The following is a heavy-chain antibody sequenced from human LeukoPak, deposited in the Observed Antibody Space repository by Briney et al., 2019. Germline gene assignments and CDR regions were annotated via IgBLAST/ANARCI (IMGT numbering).Heavy chain of an antibody. CDR1: GGSVSRNSGA. CDR3: ARDTYYYGSGSYPFPFVY. Sequence: SHPLSLTCAIYGGSVSRNSGAWNWIRQYPSRGLEWLGRTYYRSKWYNDYAVSVKSRITINPDTSKNQFSLQLTSATPEDPALYYCARDTYYYGSGSYPFPFVYWGQGTLVTVSS. V-gene: IGHV6-1*01. CDR2: TYYRSKWYN. D-gene: IGHD3-10*01. J-gene: IGHJ4*02.